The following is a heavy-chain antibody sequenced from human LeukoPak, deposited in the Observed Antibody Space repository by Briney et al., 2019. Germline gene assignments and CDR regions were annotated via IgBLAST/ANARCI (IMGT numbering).Heavy chain of an antibody. CDR2: IFHTGHT. J-gene: IGHJ4*02. V-gene: IGHV4-38-2*02. CDR3: ARYEHGSSAN. CDR1: GYPITAGYY. D-gene: IGHD6-6*01. Sequence: SETLSLTCTVSGYPITAGYYWGWIRQAPGKGLEWLGSIFHTGHTYDNPSLKSPVTLSVDTSKNQFSLKLTSVTASDTALYYCARYEHGSSANWGQGAQVTVSS.